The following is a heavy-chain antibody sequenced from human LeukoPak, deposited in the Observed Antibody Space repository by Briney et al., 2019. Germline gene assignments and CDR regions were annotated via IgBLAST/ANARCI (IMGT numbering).Heavy chain of an antibody. CDR1: GFTFSSYA. Sequence: GGSLRLSCAASGFTFSSYAMHWVRQAPGKGLEWVAVISYDGSNKYYADSVKGRFTISRDNSKNTLYLQMNSLRAEDTAVYYCARGVYYYDGSGYYFPRFEYFQHWGQGTLVTVSS. D-gene: IGHD3-22*01. J-gene: IGHJ1*01. V-gene: IGHV3-30*04. CDR3: ARGVYYYDGSGYYFPRFEYFQH. CDR2: ISYDGSNK.